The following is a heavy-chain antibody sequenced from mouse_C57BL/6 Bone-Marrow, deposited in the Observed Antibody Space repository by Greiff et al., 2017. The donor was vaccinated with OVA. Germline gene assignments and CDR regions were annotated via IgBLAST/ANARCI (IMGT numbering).Heavy chain of an antibody. CDR1: GYTFTDYN. D-gene: IGHD1-1*01. J-gene: IGHJ3*01. Sequence: EVQLQQSGPELVKPGASVKMSCKASGYTFTDYNMHWVKQSHGKSLEWIGYINPNNGGTSYNQKFKGKATLTVNKSSSTAYMELRSLTSEDSAVYYCARYLLRSPSWFAYWGQGTLVTVSA. CDR2: INPNNGGT. V-gene: IGHV1-22*01. CDR3: ARYLLRSPSWFAY.